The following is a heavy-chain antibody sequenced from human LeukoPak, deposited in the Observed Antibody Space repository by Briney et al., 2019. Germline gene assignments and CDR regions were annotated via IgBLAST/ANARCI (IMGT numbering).Heavy chain of an antibody. CDR2: ISWNSGSI. V-gene: IGHV3-9*01. J-gene: IGHJ4*02. Sequence: PGGSLRLSCAASGFTFDDYAMHWVRQAPGKGLEWVSGISWNSGSIGYADSVKGRFTISRDNAKNSLYLQMNSLRAEDTALYYCAKGFTYYYGSGSSSPHIDYWGQGTLVTVSS. CDR3: AKGFTYYYGSGSSSPHIDY. D-gene: IGHD3-10*01. CDR1: GFTFDDYA.